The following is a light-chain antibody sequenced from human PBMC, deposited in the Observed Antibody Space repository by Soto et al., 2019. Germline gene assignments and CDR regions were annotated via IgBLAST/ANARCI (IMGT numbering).Light chain of an antibody. J-gene: IGKJ2*01. CDR2: GAS. CDR3: QQYGSSPST. V-gene: IGKV3-20*01. CDR1: QSLSSNY. Sequence: EIVLTQSPGNLSLSPGERATLSCRASQSLSSNYLAWYQQKPGQAPRLLIFGASSRATGIPDRFSGSGSGTDFTLTISRLEPEDFAVYYCQQYGSSPSTFGQGTKLEIK.